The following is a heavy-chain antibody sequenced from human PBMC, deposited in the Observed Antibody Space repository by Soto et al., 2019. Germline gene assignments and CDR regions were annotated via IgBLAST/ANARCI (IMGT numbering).Heavy chain of an antibody. CDR3: AKPLSPFSSSHIDY. V-gene: IGHV3-11*01. CDR2: ISDDGYTI. CDR1: GFTFSDFY. D-gene: IGHD6-19*01. Sequence: PGGSLRLSCATSGFTFSDFYMSWVRQAPGKGPEWVSYISDDGYTIYYADSVKGRFTISRDNAKNSLDLQMTNLRAEDTAVYYCAKPLSPFSSSHIDYWAQGTLVTVSS. J-gene: IGHJ4*02.